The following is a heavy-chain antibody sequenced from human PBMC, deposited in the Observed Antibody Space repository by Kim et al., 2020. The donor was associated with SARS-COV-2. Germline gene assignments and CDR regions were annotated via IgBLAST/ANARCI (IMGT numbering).Heavy chain of an antibody. CDR2: FDPEDGET. V-gene: IGHV1-24*01. CDR3: ATAGQLWLRGWFDP. J-gene: IGHJ5*02. CDR1: GYTLTELS. D-gene: IGHD5-18*01. Sequence: ASVKVSCKVSGYTLTELSMHWVRQAPGIGLQWMGGFDPEDGETIYAHKFQGRVTMTEDTSTDTAYMELSSLRSEDTAVYCCATAGQLWLRGWFDPWGQGILVTV.